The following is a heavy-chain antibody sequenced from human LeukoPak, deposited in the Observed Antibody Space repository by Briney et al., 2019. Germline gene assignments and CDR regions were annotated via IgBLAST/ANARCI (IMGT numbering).Heavy chain of an antibody. V-gene: IGHV3-74*03. CDR1: GFTFSSSW. Sequence: GGSLRLSCAASGFTFSSSWMQWVRQAPGQGLVWVSRINSDERVTTYTNSVKSRLTIPTDNAKNTLYLQMNCLRAEDTAMYYCVRSRFTTSSFDYWGQGTLVTVSS. D-gene: IGHD2-2*01. J-gene: IGHJ4*02. CDR3: VRSRFTTSSFDY. CDR2: INSDERVT.